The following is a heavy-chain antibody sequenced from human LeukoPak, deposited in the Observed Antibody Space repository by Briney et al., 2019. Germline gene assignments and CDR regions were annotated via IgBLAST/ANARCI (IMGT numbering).Heavy chain of an antibody. CDR2: ISSSSSYI. CDR1: GFTFSSYS. D-gene: IGHD1-1*01. V-gene: IGHV3-21*01. CDR3: ARDPYNGAYSEGYYYYYMDV. J-gene: IGHJ6*03. Sequence: GGSLRLSCAASGFTFSSYSMNWVRQAPGKGLEWISSISSSSSYIYYADSVKGRFTISRDNAKNSLYLQMNSLRVEDTAIYYCARDPYNGAYSEGYYYYYMDVWGKGTTVTVSS.